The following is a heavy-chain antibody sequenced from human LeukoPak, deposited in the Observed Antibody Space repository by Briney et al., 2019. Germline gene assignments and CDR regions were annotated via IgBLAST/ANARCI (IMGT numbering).Heavy chain of an antibody. J-gene: IGHJ3*02. Sequence: AGSLRLSCEASGFTFSICSMNWVRQAPGKGLEWVSSMSANSFSIHYGESVKGRFTISRDNAKNSLHLQMNSLRVEDTGIYYCAREAPGDEAFDIWGQGTMVTVSS. V-gene: IGHV3-21*01. CDR3: AREAPGDEAFDI. CDR2: MSANSFSI. CDR1: GFTFSICS. D-gene: IGHD7-27*01.